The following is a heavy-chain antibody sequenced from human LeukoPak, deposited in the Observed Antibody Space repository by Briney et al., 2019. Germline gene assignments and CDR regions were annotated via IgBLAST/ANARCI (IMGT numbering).Heavy chain of an antibody. Sequence: SETLSLTCTVSGGSLSSYYWSWIRQPAGKGLEWIGRIYTSGSPNYNPSLKSRVTMSVDTSKNQFSLKLSSVTAADTAVYYCAREVLWFGELSGFDWGQGTLVTVSS. CDR2: IYTSGSP. V-gene: IGHV4-4*07. CDR1: GGSLSSYY. D-gene: IGHD3-10*01. J-gene: IGHJ4*02. CDR3: AREVLWFGELSGFD.